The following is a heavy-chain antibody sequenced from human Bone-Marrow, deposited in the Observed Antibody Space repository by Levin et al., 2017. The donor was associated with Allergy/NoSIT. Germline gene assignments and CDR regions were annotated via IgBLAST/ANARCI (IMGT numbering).Heavy chain of an antibody. V-gene: IGHV3-74*01. D-gene: IGHD2-21*02. Sequence: ETLSLTCAASGFTFSSYWMHWVRQAPGKGLVWVSRINSDGSSTSYADSVKGRFTISRDNAKNTLYLQMNSLRAEDTAVYYCASGYAYCGGDCSLYYYYGMDVWGQGTTVTVSS. CDR1: GFTFSSYW. CDR3: ASGYAYCGGDCSLYYYYGMDV. CDR2: INSDGSST. J-gene: IGHJ6*02.